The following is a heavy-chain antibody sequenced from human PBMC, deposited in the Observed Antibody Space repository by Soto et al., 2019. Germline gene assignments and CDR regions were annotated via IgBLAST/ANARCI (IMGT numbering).Heavy chain of an antibody. CDR1: GDTFTRCG. CDR3: YAADFYYYGMDV. CDR2: ISAYNAKT. Sequence: QVQLVQSGAEVKKPGASVKVSCKASGDTFTRCGISWVRQAPGQGLEWMGWISAYNAKTDYAQKFQGIVTLTTDTSTSTAYMALRSLRSDDTAVYYCYAADFYYYGMDVWGPGTTVTVSS. D-gene: IGHD2-2*01. J-gene: IGHJ6*02. V-gene: IGHV1-18*01.